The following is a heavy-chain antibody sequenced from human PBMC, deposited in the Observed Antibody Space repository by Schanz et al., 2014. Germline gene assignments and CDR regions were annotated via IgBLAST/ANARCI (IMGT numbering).Heavy chain of an antibody. V-gene: IGHV1-18*04. CDR2: ISVYHGHT. Sequence: QVQLVQSGAEVKKPGASVKVSCEASGYTFTSYYIHWFRQAPGQGLEWMGWISVYHGHTNYAEKVHGRVTMATDPSTSTAYMELRSLISDDTAVYYCVRDAGWAFGDYHGMDVWGQGTSVTVSS. CDR3: VRDAGWAFGDYHGMDV. D-gene: IGHD3-10*01. J-gene: IGHJ6*02. CDR1: GYTFTSYY.